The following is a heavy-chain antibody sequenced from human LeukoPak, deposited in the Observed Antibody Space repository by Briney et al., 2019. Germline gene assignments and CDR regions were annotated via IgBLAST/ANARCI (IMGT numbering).Heavy chain of an antibody. Sequence: ASVKVSCKASGYTFTSYNMHWVRQAPGQGLEWMGIINPSGGSTSYAQKFQGRVTMTRDTSTSTVYMELSSLRSEDTAVYYCARDLDPSFGRSLYQLPDYWGQGTLVTVSS. CDR3: ARDLDPSFGRSLYQLPDY. CDR2: INPSGGST. D-gene: IGHD2-2*01. CDR1: GYTFTSYN. J-gene: IGHJ4*02. V-gene: IGHV1-46*01.